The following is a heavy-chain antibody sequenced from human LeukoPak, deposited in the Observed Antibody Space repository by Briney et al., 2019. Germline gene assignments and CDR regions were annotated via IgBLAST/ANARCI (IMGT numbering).Heavy chain of an antibody. CDR3: ARLDRGSYLGYYFDY. CDR1: GGSISSGGYY. CDR2: IYYSGST. Sequence: PSQTLSLTCTVSGGSISSGGYYWSWIRQHPGKGLEWIGYIYYSGSTYYNPSHKSRVTISVDTSKNQFSLKLSSVTAADTAVYYCARLDRGSYLGYYFDYWGQGTLVTVSS. V-gene: IGHV4-31*03. J-gene: IGHJ4*02. D-gene: IGHD1-26*01.